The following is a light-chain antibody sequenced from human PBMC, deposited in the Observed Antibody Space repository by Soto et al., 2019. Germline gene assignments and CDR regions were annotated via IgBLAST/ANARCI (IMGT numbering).Light chain of an antibody. CDR2: LEGSGSY. J-gene: IGLJ1*01. Sequence: QLVLTQSSSASASLGSSVSLTCTLTSGHSSYIIAWHQQQPGNAPRYLMKLEGSGSYNKGSGVPDRFSGSSSGADRYLTISNLQFEDEADYYCETWDSNTYVFGTGTKLTVL. CDR3: ETWDSNTYV. CDR1: SGHSSYI. V-gene: IGLV4-60*02.